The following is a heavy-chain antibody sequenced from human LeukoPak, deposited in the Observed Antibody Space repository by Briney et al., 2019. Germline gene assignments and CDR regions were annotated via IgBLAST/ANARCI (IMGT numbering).Heavy chain of an antibody. D-gene: IGHD1-14*01. CDR3: ARDARFSPGVYFDS. J-gene: IGHJ4*02. Sequence: GGSLRLSCVASGFTFRTNEMNWVRQAPRRGMEWISYIGSAGNDIYYADSVKGRFTISRDNAKNSLYLQMSSLRAEDTAVYYCARDARFSPGVYFDSWGQGTLVTVSS. CDR1: GFTFRTNE. CDR2: IGSAGNDI. V-gene: IGHV3-48*03.